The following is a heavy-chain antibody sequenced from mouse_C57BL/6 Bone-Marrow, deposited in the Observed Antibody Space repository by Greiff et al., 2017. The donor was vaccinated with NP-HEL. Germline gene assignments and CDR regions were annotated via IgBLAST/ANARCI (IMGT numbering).Heavy chain of an antibody. CDR1: GYTFTSYW. CDR2: IHPSDSDT. D-gene: IGHD4-1*01. Sequence: QVQLQQPGAELVKPGASVKVSCKASGYTFTSYWMHWVKQRPGQGLEWIGRIHPSDSDTNYNQTFKGKATLTVDKSSSTAYMQLSSLTSEDSAVYYCAMALLWIREDWDLYAMDYWGQGTSVTVSS. J-gene: IGHJ4*01. V-gene: IGHV1-74*01. CDR3: AMALLWIREDWDLYAMDY.